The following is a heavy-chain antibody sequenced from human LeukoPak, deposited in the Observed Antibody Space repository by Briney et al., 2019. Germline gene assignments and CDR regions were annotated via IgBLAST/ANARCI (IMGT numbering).Heavy chain of an antibody. J-gene: IGHJ4*02. CDR1: GFTFSSYA. V-gene: IGHV3-23*01. D-gene: IGHD6-19*01. Sequence: SGGSLRLSCAASGFTFSSYAMSWVRQAPGKGLEWVSAISGSGGSTYYADSVKGRFTISRDNSKNTLYLQMNSLRAEDAAVYYCARGPYSSGWYFDDDFYFDYWGQGTLVTVSS. CDR3: ARGPYSSGWYFDDDFYFDY. CDR2: ISGSGGST.